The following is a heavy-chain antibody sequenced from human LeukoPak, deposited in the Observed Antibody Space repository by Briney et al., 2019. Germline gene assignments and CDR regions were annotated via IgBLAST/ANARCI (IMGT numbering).Heavy chain of an antibody. V-gene: IGHV4-61*02. Sequence: SETLSLTCNVSDGSINSGSLYWSWIRQPAGKGLEWIGRIYSGGHTNYNPSLKSRVTVSADTSKNQFSLNLSSVTAADTAVYYCARSRGFSYGFNFDYWGQGTLVTVSS. CDR2: IYSGGHT. CDR1: DGSINSGSLY. J-gene: IGHJ4*02. D-gene: IGHD5-18*01. CDR3: ARSRGFSYGFNFDY.